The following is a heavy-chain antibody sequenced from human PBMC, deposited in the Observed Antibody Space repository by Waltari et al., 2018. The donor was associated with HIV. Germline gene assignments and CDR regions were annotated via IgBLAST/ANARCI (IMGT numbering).Heavy chain of an antibody. CDR3: ARPRYSGYDYPTYFDY. D-gene: IGHD5-12*01. CDR2: INTGGSSK. CDR1: GFTFSDYY. V-gene: IGHV3-11*01. J-gene: IGHJ4*02. Sequence: QVQLVESGGGLVKPGGSLRLSCAASGFTFSDYYMSWVRQAPGKGLEWVSYINTGGSSKYYTDSVKGRFTISRDNAKNSLYLQMDNLRGEDMAVYYCARPRYSGYDYPTYFDYWGQGNLVTVSS.